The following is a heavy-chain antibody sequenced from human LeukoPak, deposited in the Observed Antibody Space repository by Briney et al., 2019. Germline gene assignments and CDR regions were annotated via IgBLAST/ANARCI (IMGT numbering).Heavy chain of an antibody. V-gene: IGHV3-23*01. CDR1: GFTFSTFA. J-gene: IGHJ4*02. CDR2: ISGSGDST. CDR3: ARDFGSSDY. Sequence: GGSLRLSCAASGFTFSTFAMNWVRQAPGKGLEWVSAISGSGDSTYFGDSVKGRFTISRDNSKSVLYLQMNTLRAEDTAVYYCARDFGSSDYWGQGTLVTVSS. D-gene: IGHD1-26*01.